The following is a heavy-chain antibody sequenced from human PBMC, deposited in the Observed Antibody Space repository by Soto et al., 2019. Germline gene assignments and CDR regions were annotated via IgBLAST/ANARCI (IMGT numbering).Heavy chain of an antibody. D-gene: IGHD5-18*01. CDR2: ISYDGSNK. CDR3: AKEGYLYSYGAGFFDY. V-gene: IGHV3-30*18. CDR1: GFTFSSYG. J-gene: IGHJ4*02. Sequence: WVSLRLSCAASGFTFSSYGMHWVRQAPGKGLEWVAVISYDGSNKYYADSVKGRFTISRDNSKNTLYLQMNSLRAEDTAVYYCAKEGYLYSYGAGFFDYWGQGTLVTVSS.